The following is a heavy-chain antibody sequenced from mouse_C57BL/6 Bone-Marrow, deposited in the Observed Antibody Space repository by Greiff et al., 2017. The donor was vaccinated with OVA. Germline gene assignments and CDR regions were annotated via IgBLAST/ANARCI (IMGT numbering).Heavy chain of an antibody. CDR1: GFSLTSYA. CDR2: IWTGGGT. CDR3: ARNRGYGSDYAMDY. D-gene: IGHD1-1*01. J-gene: IGHJ4*01. Sequence: VHLVESGPGLVAPSQSLSITCTVSGFSLTSYAISWVRQPPGKGLEWLGVIWTGGGTNYNSALKSRLSISKDNSKSQVFLKMNSLQTDDTARYYCARNRGYGSDYAMDYWGQGTSVTVSS. V-gene: IGHV2-9-1*01.